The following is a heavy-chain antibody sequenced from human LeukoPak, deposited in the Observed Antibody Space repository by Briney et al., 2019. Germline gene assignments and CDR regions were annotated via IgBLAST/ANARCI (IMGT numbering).Heavy chain of an antibody. CDR1: GFTFSSYA. V-gene: IGHV3-23*01. Sequence: PGGSLRLSCAASGFTFSSYAMSWVRQAPGKGLEWVSAISGSGGSTYYADSVKGRFTISRDNNKNSLYLQMDSLRTEDTGIYYCARDVGVWEEPLGAGSWGQGTLVTVSS. CDR3: ARDVGVWEEPLGAGS. D-gene: IGHD1-14*01. CDR2: ISGSGGST. J-gene: IGHJ5*02.